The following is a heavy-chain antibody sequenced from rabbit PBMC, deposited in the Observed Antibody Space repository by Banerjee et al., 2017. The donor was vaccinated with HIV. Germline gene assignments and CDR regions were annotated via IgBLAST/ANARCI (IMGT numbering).Heavy chain of an antibody. J-gene: IGHJ3*01. Sequence: QEQLEESGGGLVKPEGSLTLTCTASGFSASSSYWICWVRQAPGKGLELMGCMDASSGGSWYASWVSGRFTISKTSSTTVTLQMTSLTVADTATYFCARAGATWTRLDLWGQGTLVTVS. V-gene: IGHV1S45*01. CDR2: MDASSGGS. CDR3: ARAGATWTRLDL. CDR1: GFSASSSYW. D-gene: IGHD6-1*01.